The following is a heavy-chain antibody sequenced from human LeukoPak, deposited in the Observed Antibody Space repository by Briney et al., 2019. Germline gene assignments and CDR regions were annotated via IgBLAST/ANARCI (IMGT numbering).Heavy chain of an antibody. CDR1: GGSISSYY. J-gene: IGHJ4*02. CDR2: IYYSGST. V-gene: IGHV4-59*01. D-gene: IGHD3-10*01. Sequence: PSETLSLTCTVSGGSISSYYWSWIRQPPGKGLEWIGYIYYSGSTNYNPSLKSRVTISVDTSKNQSSLKLSSVTAADTAVYYCAKAGFGELFDYWGRGTLVTVSS. CDR3: AKAGFGELFDY.